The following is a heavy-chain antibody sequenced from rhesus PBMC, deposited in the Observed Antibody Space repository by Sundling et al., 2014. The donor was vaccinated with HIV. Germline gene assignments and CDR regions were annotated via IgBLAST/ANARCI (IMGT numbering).Heavy chain of an antibody. CDR2: TNTGGGSP. Sequence: VQLVESGGGLVQPGGSLRLSCKASGFTFSNYYMYWVRQAPGKGLEWVSGTNTGGGSPWYRDSVKGRFTISKENAKNTGFLQMDSLRPEDTAVYYCAAGYSYTYYGLDSWGQGVVVTVSS. CDR1: GFTFSNYY. D-gene: IGHD3-3*01. V-gene: IGHV3-8*01. CDR3: AAGYSYTYYGLDS. J-gene: IGHJ6*01.